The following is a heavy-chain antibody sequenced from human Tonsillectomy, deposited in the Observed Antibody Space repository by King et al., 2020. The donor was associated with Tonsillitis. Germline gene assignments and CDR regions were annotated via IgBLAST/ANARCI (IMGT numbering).Heavy chain of an antibody. D-gene: IGHD2-15*01. CDR3: ARRTVVVVAATSYYGMDV. V-gene: IGHV3-21*01. CDR2: ISSSSSYI. J-gene: IGHJ6*02. CDR1: GFTFSSYS. Sequence: VQLVESGGGLVKPGGSLRLSCAASGFTFSSYSMNWVRQAPGKGLEWVSSISSSSSYIYYADSVKGRFTISRDNAKNSLYLKMNSLRAEDTAVYYCARRTVVVVAATSYYGMDVWGQGTTVTVSS.